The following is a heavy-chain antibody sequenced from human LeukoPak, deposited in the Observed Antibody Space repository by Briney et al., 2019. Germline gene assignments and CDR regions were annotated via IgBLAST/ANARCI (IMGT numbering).Heavy chain of an antibody. V-gene: IGHV3-23*01. Sequence: GGSLRLSCAASGFSFSSYGMSWVRHPPGKGQGRVSAISGSGGSTDYANSVKGRFTISRDNSTNTRYLQINSLIAEAHAAYYCAKSYCADSLYFGYYTDVWGKGSTVTISS. D-gene: IGHD2/OR15-2a*01. CDR1: GFSFSSYG. CDR3: AKSYCADSLYFGYYTDV. CDR2: ISGSGGST. J-gene: IGHJ6*03.